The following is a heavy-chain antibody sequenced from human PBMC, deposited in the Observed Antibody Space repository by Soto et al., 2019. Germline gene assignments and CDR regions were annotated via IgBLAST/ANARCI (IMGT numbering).Heavy chain of an antibody. V-gene: IGHV1-69*13. Sequence: SVKVSCKASGGTFSSYAISWVRQAPGQGLEWMGGIIPIFATANYAQKFQGRVMITVDESTTTAYMDLSSLRSEDTAVYYCARSVSFRYQLLKRGMDVWGQGTTVTVSS. CDR1: GGTFSSYA. CDR3: ARSVSFRYQLLKRGMDV. J-gene: IGHJ6*02. CDR2: IIPIFATA. D-gene: IGHD2-2*01.